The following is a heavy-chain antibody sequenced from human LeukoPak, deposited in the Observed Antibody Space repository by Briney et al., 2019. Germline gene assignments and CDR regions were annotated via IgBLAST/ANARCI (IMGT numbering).Heavy chain of an antibody. CDR3: ARSYCSSTSCPYYYYYGMDV. CDR2: MNPNSGNT. J-gene: IGHJ6*02. Sequence: GSVKVSCKASGYTFTSYDINWVRQATGQGLEWMGWMNPNSGNTGYAQKFQGRVTMTRNTSISTAYMELSSLRSEDTAAYYCARSYCSSTSCPYYYYYGMDVWGQGTTVTVSS. D-gene: IGHD2-2*01. V-gene: IGHV1-8*01. CDR1: GYTFTSYD.